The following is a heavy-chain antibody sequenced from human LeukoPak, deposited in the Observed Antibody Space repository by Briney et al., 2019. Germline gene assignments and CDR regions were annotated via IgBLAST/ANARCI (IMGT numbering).Heavy chain of an antibody. CDR2: ISSSGSTI. Sequence: AGGSLRLSCAASGFTFSDYYMSWIRQAPGKGLEWVSYISSSGSTIYHADSVKGRFTISRDNAKNSLYLQMNSLRAEDTAVYYCARDGGDCGGDCYPRYWFDPWGQGTLVTVSS. J-gene: IGHJ5*02. D-gene: IGHD2-21*02. V-gene: IGHV3-11*04. CDR1: GFTFSDYY. CDR3: ARDGGDCGGDCYPRYWFDP.